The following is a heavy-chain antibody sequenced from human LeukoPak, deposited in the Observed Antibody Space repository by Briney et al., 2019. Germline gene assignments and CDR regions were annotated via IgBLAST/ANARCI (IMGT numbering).Heavy chain of an antibody. CDR3: AREGSSSTPPFDY. V-gene: IGHV3-7*01. CDR1: GFTFSTFW. J-gene: IGHJ4*02. Sequence: GGSLRLSCAASGFTFSTFWMSWVRQAPGKGLEWAANIKQDGSEKYYVDSVKGRFTISRDTAKNSLYLQMNSLRAEDTAVYYCAREGSSSTPPFDYWGQGTLVTVSS. CDR2: IKQDGSEK. D-gene: IGHD6-6*01.